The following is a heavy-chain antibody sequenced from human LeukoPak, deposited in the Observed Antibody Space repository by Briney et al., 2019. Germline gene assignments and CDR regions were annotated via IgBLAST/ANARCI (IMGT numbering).Heavy chain of an antibody. CDR1: GFTFSNYA. D-gene: IGHD6-13*01. J-gene: IGHJ6*02. Sequence: PGGSLRLSCAASGFTFSNYAVTWVRQAPGKGLEWVANIKQGGSEKHYVDSVKGRFTISRDDAKNSLYLQMNSLRIEDTAVYYCAREGQQSYGMDVWGQGTTVTVSS. CDR3: AREGQQSYGMDV. CDR2: IKQGGSEK. V-gene: IGHV3-7*05.